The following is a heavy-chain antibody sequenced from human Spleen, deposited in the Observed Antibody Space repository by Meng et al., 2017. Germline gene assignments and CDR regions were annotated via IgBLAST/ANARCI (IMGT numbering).Heavy chain of an antibody. D-gene: IGHD2-15*01. Sequence: GESLKISCQGSGYSFTSYWIGWVRQMPGKGLEWMGIIFPRDSDTRYSPSFQGQVTISADKSISTAYLQWSSLKASDTAMYYCARAGYCSGGSCYTLDYWGQGTLVTVSS. V-gene: IGHV5-51*01. CDR3: ARAGYCSGGSCYTLDY. CDR2: IFPRDSDT. J-gene: IGHJ4*02. CDR1: GYSFTSYW.